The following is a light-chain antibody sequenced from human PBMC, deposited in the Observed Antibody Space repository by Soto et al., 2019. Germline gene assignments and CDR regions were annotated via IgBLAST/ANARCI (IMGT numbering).Light chain of an antibody. V-gene: IGKV1-17*02. CDR3: QQPPYT. Sequence: IQMTQSPSSLSGSLSATLPITCRASQGTRNDLGWYQQKPGKAPKRLIYATSTLQSGVPSRFSGRDSGADFTLTINNLQPEDFATYYCQQPPYTFGPGTKVDI. J-gene: IGKJ3*01. CDR2: ATS. CDR1: QGTRND.